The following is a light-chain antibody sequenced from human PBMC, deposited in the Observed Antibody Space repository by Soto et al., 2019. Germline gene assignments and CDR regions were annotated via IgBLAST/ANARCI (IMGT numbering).Light chain of an antibody. Sequence: QSALTQPRSVSGSPGPSVTISCTGTSNDVGGYNFVSWYQQHPGKVPKLFIYDVSRRPSGVPDRFSGSKSGNTASLTISGLQAEDEADYYCSSYAGSYTLVFGGGTKVTVL. J-gene: IGLJ2*01. CDR2: DVS. CDR3: SSYAGSYTLV. V-gene: IGLV2-11*01. CDR1: SNDVGGYNF.